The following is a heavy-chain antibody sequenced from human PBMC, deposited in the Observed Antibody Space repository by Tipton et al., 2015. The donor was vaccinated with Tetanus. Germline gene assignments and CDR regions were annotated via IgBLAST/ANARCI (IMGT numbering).Heavy chain of an antibody. CDR2: VLNSGKT. J-gene: IGHJ2*01. CDR3: ARVGAWTIPRDAVKRGSFWYFDL. Sequence: LSLTCTVSGASITSDEYYWSWIRQSPGRGLESIGYVLNSGKTYYHPSLRRRVIISLDRSKSQFSLKLTSVTAADGAVYYCARVGAWTIPRDAVKRGSFWYFDLWGRGSLVTVSS. D-gene: IGHD3-16*01. CDR1: GASITSDEYY. V-gene: IGHV4-30-4*01.